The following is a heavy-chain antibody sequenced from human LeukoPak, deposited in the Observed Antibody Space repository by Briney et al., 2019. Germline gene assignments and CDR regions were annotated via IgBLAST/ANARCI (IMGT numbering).Heavy chain of an antibody. J-gene: IGHJ6*03. CDR3: AVSWFGTPRPYYYYYMDV. D-gene: IGHD3-10*01. V-gene: IGHV4-59*01. Sequence: SETLSLTCTVSGGSISSYYWSLIRQPPGKGLEWIGYIYYSGSTNYNPSLKSRVTISVDTSKNQFSLKLSSVTAADTAVYYCAVSWFGTPRPYYYYYMDVWGKGTTVTVSS. CDR2: IYYSGST. CDR1: GGSISSYY.